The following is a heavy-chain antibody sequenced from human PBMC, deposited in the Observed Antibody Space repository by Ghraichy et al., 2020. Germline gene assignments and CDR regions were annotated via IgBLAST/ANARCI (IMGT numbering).Heavy chain of an antibody. D-gene: IGHD4-17*01. Sequence: SETLSLTCAVYGGSFSGYYWSWIRQPPGKGLEWIGEINHSGSTNYNPSLKSRVTISVDTSKNQFSLKLSSVTAADTAVYYCARGGRLRAWVAKLKTGFDPWGQGTLVTVSS. CDR1: GGSFSGYY. V-gene: IGHV4-34*01. CDR2: INHSGST. CDR3: ARGGRLRAWVAKLKTGFDP. J-gene: IGHJ5*02.